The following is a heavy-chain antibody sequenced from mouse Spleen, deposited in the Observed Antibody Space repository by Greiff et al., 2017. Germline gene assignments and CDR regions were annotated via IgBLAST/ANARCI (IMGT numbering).Heavy chain of an antibody. CDR2: IYPGDGDT. J-gene: IGHJ1*01. V-gene: IGHV1-82*01. CDR3: ARMLGWYFDV. Sequence: VMLVESGPELVKPGASVKISCKASGYAFSSSWMNWVKQRPGKGLEWIGRIYPGDGDTNYNGKFKGKATLTADKSSSTAYMQLSSLTSEDSAVYFCARMLGWYFDVWGAGTTVTVSS. CDR1: GYAFSSSW.